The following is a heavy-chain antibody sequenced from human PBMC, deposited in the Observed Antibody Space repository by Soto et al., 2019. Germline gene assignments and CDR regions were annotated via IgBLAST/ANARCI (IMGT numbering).Heavy chain of an antibody. Sequence: EVQLVESGGGLVQPGGSLRLSCAASGFNFNTYWMYWVRQAPGKGLEWVANIDTDGCRKNYVDSVKGRFIISRDNAKNSLFLQMNSLRADDTAVYYCGRVPLDGNYANGVDVWGQGTTVTVSS. V-gene: IGHV3-7*03. CDR3: GRVPLDGNYANGVDV. D-gene: IGHD4-17*01. J-gene: IGHJ6*02. CDR1: GFNFNTYW. CDR2: IDTDGCRK.